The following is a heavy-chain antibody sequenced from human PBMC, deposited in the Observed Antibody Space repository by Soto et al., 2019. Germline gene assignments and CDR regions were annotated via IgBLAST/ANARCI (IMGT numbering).Heavy chain of an antibody. V-gene: IGHV4-39*01. CDR2: IYYTGST. Sequence: PSETLSLTCSVSGGSISSSNYYWGWIRQPPGKGLEWIGTIYYTGSTYYNPSLESRVTISVDTSKNHFSLKLSSVTAADTAVYYCARHREQQLVPDPFDIWGQGTMVTVSS. D-gene: IGHD6-13*01. CDR3: ARHREQQLVPDPFDI. J-gene: IGHJ3*02. CDR1: GGSISSSNYY.